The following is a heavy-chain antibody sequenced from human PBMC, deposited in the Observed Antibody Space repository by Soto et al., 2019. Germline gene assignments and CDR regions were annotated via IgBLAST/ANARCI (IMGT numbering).Heavy chain of an antibody. CDR2: INSDGKST. D-gene: IGHD1-1*01. V-gene: IGHV3-74*01. Sequence: PGGSLRLSCAASGFTFSSSWMHWVRQAPGKGLVWVSRINSDGKSTTYADSVKGRFTISRDNAKNTLYLQMNTVRADDTAVYYCVRESRNWNDFDYWGQGTLVTVS. J-gene: IGHJ4*02. CDR1: GFTFSSSW. CDR3: VRESRNWNDFDY.